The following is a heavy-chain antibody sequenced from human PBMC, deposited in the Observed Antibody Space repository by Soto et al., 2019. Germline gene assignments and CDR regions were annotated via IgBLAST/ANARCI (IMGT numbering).Heavy chain of an antibody. CDR2: ISAYNGNT. D-gene: IGHD1-26*01. V-gene: IGHV1-18*01. J-gene: IGHJ6*02. Sequence: RLDWIGWISAYNGNTNYAQKFQGRVTMTTDTSTSTAYMELRSLRSGDTALYYCARLLLPTNIVGATTPTNYSAMAVWRQGTTVTVFS. CDR3: ARLLLPTNIVGATTPTNYSAMAV.